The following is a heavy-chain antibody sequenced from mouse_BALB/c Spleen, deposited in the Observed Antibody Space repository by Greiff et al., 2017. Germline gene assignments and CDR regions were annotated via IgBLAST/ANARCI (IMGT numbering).Heavy chain of an antibody. V-gene: IGHV1S81*02. CDR2: INPSNGRT. Sequence: QVQLQQPGAELVKPGASVKLSCKASGYTFTSYWMHWVKQRPGQGLEWIGEINPSNGRTNYNEKFKSKATLTVDKSSSTAYMQLSSLTSEDSAVYYGATELGIYAMDYWGQGTSVTVSS. CDR3: ATELGIYAMDY. D-gene: IGHD4-1*01. CDR1: GYTFTSYW. J-gene: IGHJ4*01.